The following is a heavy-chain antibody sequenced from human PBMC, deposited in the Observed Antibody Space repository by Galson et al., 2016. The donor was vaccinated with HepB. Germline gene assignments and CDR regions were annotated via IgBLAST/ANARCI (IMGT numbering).Heavy chain of an antibody. J-gene: IGHJ6*02. Sequence: SLRLSCAASGFTVSSNYMSWVRQAPGKGLEWVSVISCGGSTYYADSVKGRFSISRDNSKNTLYLQMNSLRAEDTAVYYCAREGRGGPPNYYYYYGMDVWGQGTTVTVSS. D-gene: IGHD3-10*01. V-gene: IGHV3-53*01. CDR1: GFTVSSNY. CDR3: AREGRGGPPNYYYYYGMDV. CDR2: ISCGGST.